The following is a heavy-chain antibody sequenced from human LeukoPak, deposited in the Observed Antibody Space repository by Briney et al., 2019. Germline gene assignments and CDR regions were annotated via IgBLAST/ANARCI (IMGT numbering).Heavy chain of an antibody. CDR3: ARRIVGATTGGDY. J-gene: IGHJ4*02. CDR1: GGSISSSSYY. V-gene: IGHV4-39*01. Sequence: SETLSLTCTVSGGSISSSSYYWGWIRQPPGKGLEWIGSIYYSRSNYYNPSLKSRVTISVDTYKNQFSLKLSSVTAADTAVYYCARRIVGATTGGDYWGQGTMVTVSS. CDR2: IYYSRSN. D-gene: IGHD1-26*01.